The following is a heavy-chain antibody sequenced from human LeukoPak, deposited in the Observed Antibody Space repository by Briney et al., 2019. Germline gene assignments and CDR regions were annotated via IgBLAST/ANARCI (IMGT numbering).Heavy chain of an antibody. CDR1: GFTFSSYA. Sequence: GGSLRLSCAASGFTFSSYAMHWVRQAPGKGLEWVAVISYDGSNKYYADSVKGRFTISRDNAKNSLYLQMNSLRAEDTAVYYCAGPRGNWYIFDYWGQGILVTVSS. J-gene: IGHJ4*02. V-gene: IGHV3-30*04. D-gene: IGHD1-1*01. CDR3: AGPRGNWYIFDY. CDR2: ISYDGSNK.